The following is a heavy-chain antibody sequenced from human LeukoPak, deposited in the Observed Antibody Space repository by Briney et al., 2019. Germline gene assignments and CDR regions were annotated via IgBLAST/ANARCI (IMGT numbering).Heavy chain of an antibody. J-gene: IGHJ6*03. CDR2: ITSTSNTI. Sequence: GGSLRLSCAASGFSFSSYSMNWVRQAPGKGLEWVSYITSTSNTIYYADSVKGRFTISRDNAKNSLYLQMNSLRAEDTAVYYCARDAHGSGTKWYYYYYMDVWGKGTTVTISS. CDR1: GFSFSSYS. CDR3: ARDAHGSGTKWYYYYYMDV. D-gene: IGHD3-10*01. V-gene: IGHV3-48*04.